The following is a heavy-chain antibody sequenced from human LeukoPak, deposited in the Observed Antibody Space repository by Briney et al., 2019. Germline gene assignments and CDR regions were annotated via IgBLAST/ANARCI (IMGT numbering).Heavy chain of an antibody. J-gene: IGHJ4*02. D-gene: IGHD4-17*01. CDR3: AKALGSTVTTRTYFDY. CDR1: GFTFHDYA. V-gene: IGHV3-9*01. CDR2: LSWKGGNI. Sequence: GGSLRLSCAASGFTFHDYAMHWVRQAPGKGLEWVSGLSWKGGNIGYAESVRGRFTISRDNAGNSLYLQMNSLRPEDTALYYCAKALGSTVTTRTYFDYWGQGTLVTVSS.